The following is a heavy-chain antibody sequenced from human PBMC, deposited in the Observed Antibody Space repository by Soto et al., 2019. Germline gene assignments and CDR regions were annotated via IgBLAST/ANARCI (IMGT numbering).Heavy chain of an antibody. D-gene: IGHD6-25*01. Sequence: GGSLRLSCAASGFTFSSYSMHWVPQAPGKGLEWVAVISYEENTKYYADSVKGRFTISRDNSKNTRYLDINNVTPEDTAVYYYAKEVLAAGQGWFDPWGQGTLVTVPQ. V-gene: IGHV3-30*18. CDR3: AKEVLAAGQGWFDP. J-gene: IGHJ5*02. CDR2: ISYEENTK. CDR1: GFTFSSYS.